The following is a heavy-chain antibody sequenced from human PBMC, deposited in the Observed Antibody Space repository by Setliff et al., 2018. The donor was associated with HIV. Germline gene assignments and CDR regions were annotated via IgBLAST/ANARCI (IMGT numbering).Heavy chain of an antibody. CDR2: VYYSGSI. CDR1: GYSISSGTYY. D-gene: IGHD7-27*01. Sequence: SETLSLTCAVPGYSISSGTYYWGWIRQPPGKGLEWIGSVYYSGSIDYNPSLKSRVTISMDTAKSQFSLKLSSVTAADTAVYYCARLGYRWGGNDYWGQGTLVTVSS. J-gene: IGHJ4*02. V-gene: IGHV4-39*01. CDR3: ARLGYRWGGNDY.